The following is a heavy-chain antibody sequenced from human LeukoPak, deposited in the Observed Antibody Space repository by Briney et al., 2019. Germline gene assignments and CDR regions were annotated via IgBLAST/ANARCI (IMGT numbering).Heavy chain of an antibody. CDR1: GYTFTSYD. V-gene: IGHV1-8*03. J-gene: IGHJ6*03. CDR3: PRRPGGAYYYYMDV. CDR2: MNPNSGNT. D-gene: IGHD1-14*01. Sequence: GASVKVSCKASGYTFTSYDINWVRQATGQGLEWMGWMNPNSGNTGYAQKFQGRVTITRNTSISTAYMELSSLRSEDTAVYYCPRRPGGAYYYYMDVWGKGTTVTVSS.